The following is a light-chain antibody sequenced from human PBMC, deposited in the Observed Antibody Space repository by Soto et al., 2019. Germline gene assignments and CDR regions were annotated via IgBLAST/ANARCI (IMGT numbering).Light chain of an antibody. CDR2: KAS. CDR1: QDIATY. J-gene: IGKJ3*01. V-gene: IGKV1-27*01. CDR3: QKHNSAPLF. Sequence: DIQMTQSPSSLSASVGNRVTITCQASQDIATYLNWYQQKPGKAPKLLIYKASTLKSGVPSRFSGSGSGTEFTLTINSLQPEDVATYYCQKHNSAPLFFGPGTKVDIK.